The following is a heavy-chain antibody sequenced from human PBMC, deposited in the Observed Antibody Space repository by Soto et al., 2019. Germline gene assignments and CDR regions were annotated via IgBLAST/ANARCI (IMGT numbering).Heavy chain of an antibody. CDR3: ATIAERTYGMDV. Sequence: ASVKVSCKVSGYTLTELSMHWVRQAPGKGLEWMGGFDPEDGETIYAQKFQGRVTMTEDTSTDTAYMELSSLRSEDTAVYYCATIAERTYGMDVWGQGTTVTVSS. D-gene: IGHD2-21*01. V-gene: IGHV1-24*01. J-gene: IGHJ6*02. CDR2: FDPEDGET. CDR1: GYTLTELS.